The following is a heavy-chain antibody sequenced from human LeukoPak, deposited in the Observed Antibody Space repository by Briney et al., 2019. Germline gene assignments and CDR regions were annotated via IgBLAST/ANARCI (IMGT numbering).Heavy chain of an antibody. D-gene: IGHD6-13*01. J-gene: IGHJ5*02. V-gene: IGHV1-69*05. CDR1: GGTFSIYA. CDR2: IIPIFGTA. Sequence: ASVKVSCKASGGTFSIYAISWVRQAPGQGLGWMGGIIPIFGTANYAQKFQGRVTITTDESTSTAYMELSSLRSEDTAMSYCARAAAAGRYWWFDPWGQGTLFTVSS. CDR3: ARAAAAGRYWWFDP.